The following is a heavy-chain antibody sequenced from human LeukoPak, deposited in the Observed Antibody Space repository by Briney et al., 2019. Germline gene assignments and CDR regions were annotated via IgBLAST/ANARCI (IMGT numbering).Heavy chain of an antibody. D-gene: IGHD3-9*01. J-gene: IGHJ4*02. CDR2: IYYSGST. Sequence: SETLSLTCTVSGGSISSSSCYWGWIRQPPGKGLEWIGSIYYSGSTYYNPSLKSRVTISVHTSKNQFSLKLSSVPAAATAVYYCARHPMYYDILTGYRITAYFDYWGQGTLVTVSS. CDR1: GGSISSSSCY. V-gene: IGHV4-39*01. CDR3: ARHPMYYDILTGYRITAYFDY.